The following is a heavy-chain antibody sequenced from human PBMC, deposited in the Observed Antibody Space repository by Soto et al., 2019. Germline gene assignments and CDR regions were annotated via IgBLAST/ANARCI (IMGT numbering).Heavy chain of an antibody. Sequence: ETLSLTCTVSGGSVSSGSYYWSWIRQPPGKGLEWIGYIYYSGSTNYNPSLKSRVTISVDTSKNQFSLKLSSVTAADTAVYYCAYGFRDGYNYHYFDYWGQGTLVTVSS. V-gene: IGHV4-61*01. CDR2: IYYSGST. CDR1: GGSVSSGSYY. D-gene: IGHD5-12*01. CDR3: AYGFRDGYNYHYFDY. J-gene: IGHJ4*02.